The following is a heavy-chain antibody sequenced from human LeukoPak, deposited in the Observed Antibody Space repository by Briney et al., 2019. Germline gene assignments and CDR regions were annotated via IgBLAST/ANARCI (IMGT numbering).Heavy chain of an antibody. CDR1: GFTFGDYA. CDR2: IRSKAYGGTT. J-gene: IGHJ4*02. CDR3: TMWIQLWLTFDY. Sequence: PGRSLRLSCTASGFTFGDYAMSWVRQAPGKGLEWVGFIRSKAYGGTTEYAASVKGRFTISRDDSKSIAYLQMNSLKTEDTAVYYRTMWIQLWLTFDYWGQGTLVTVSS. V-gene: IGHV3-49*04. D-gene: IGHD5-18*01.